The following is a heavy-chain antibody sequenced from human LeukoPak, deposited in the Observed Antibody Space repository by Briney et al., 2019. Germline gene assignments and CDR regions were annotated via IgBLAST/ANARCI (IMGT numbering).Heavy chain of an antibody. Sequence: GGSLRLSCAASGFTFSSYGMHWVRQAPGKGLEWVAAIWHDGSNRYSADSVKGRFTISRDNSRKTVSLQMSSLGPEDTAVYYCAREGRSSSWSYYFDYWGQGTLVTVSS. CDR2: IWHDGSNR. CDR1: GFTFSSYG. J-gene: IGHJ4*02. CDR3: AREGRSSSWSYYFDY. D-gene: IGHD2-2*01. V-gene: IGHV3-33*01.